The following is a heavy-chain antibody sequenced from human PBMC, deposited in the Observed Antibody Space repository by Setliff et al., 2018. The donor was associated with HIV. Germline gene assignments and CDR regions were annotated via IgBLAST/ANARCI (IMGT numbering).Heavy chain of an antibody. D-gene: IGHD2-15*01. CDR2: ISSSGGT. J-gene: IGHJ6*02. Sequence: GGSLRLSCADSGFTSTIYAMSWVRQAPGKGLECVSLISSSGGTSYADSVKGRFTISRDNSKNTLYLQMNSLRVEDTAVYYCAKDVCSGAYCYAYYYYGMDVWGQGTMVTVS. V-gene: IGHV3-23*01. CDR3: AKDVCSGAYCYAYYYYGMDV. CDR1: GFTSTIYA.